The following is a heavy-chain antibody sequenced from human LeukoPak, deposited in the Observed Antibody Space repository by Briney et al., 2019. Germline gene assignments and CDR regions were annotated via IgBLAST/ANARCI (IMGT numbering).Heavy chain of an antibody. Sequence: TLSLTCAVSGGSISSGGYSWSWIRQPPGKGLEWIGYIYHSRSIYYNPSLKSRVTISVDRSKNQFSLKLSSVTAADTAVYYCASYDSSGSDAFDIWGQGTMVTVSS. J-gene: IGHJ3*02. CDR2: IYHSRSI. D-gene: IGHD3-22*01. CDR1: GGSISSGGYS. V-gene: IGHV4-30-2*01. CDR3: ASYDSSGSDAFDI.